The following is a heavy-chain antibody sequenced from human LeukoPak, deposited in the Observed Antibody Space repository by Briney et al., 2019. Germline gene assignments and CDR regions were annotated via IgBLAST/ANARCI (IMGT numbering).Heavy chain of an antibody. CDR3: ARGGYYDFWSGFEY. Sequence: PGGSLRLSCAASGFTVSSNYMSWVRQAPGKGLEWVSVIYSGGSTYYADSVKGRFTISRDNSKNTLYLQMNSLRAEDTAVYYCARGGYYDFWSGFEYWGQGTMVTVSS. D-gene: IGHD3-3*01. CDR2: IYSGGST. J-gene: IGHJ4*02. V-gene: IGHV3-53*01. CDR1: GFTVSSNY.